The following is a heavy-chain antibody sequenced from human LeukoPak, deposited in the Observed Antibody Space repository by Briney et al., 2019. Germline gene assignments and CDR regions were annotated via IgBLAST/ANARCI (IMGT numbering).Heavy chain of an antibody. Sequence: ASVKVSCKASGYTFTNYYMHWVRQAPGQGLEWMGWISAYNGNTNYAQKLQGRVTMTTDTSTSTAYMELRSLRSDDTAVYYCARARATELWFGDYYYYMDVWGKGTTVTISS. D-gene: IGHD3-10*01. CDR2: ISAYNGNT. J-gene: IGHJ6*03. CDR3: ARARATELWFGDYYYYMDV. V-gene: IGHV1-18*04. CDR1: GYTFTNYY.